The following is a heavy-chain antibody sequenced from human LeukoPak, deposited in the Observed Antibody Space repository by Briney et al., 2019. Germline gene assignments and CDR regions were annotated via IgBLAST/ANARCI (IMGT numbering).Heavy chain of an antibody. J-gene: IGHJ4*02. V-gene: IGHV4-34*01. D-gene: IGHD3-22*01. CDR3: ARAGDSSGYSDY. CDR2: INHSGST. Sequence: PSETLSLTCAVYGGSFSGYYWNWIRQPPGKGLEWIGEINHSGSTYYNPSLKSRVTISVDTSKNQFSLKLSSVTAADTAVYYCARAGDSSGYSDYWGQGTLVTVSS. CDR1: GGSFSGYY.